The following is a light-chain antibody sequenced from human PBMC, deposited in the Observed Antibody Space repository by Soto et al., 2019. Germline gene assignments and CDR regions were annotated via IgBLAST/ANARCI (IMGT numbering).Light chain of an antibody. Sequence: QSVLTQPASVSGSPGQSITISCTGTGSDIGSYNYVSWFQHHPGKAPKVMIYEISNRPSGVSNRFSGSKSDNTASLTISGLPTEDGADYYCSAYTTAGTYVFGTGTKVTVL. CDR3: SAYTTAGTYV. J-gene: IGLJ1*01. CDR1: GSDIGSYNY. CDR2: EIS. V-gene: IGLV2-14*01.